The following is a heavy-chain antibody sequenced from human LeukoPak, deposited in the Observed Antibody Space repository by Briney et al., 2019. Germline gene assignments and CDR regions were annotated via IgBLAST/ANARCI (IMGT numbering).Heavy chain of an antibody. D-gene: IGHD4-17*01. J-gene: IGHJ4*02. Sequence: SETLSLTCAVYGGSFSGYYWSWIRQPPGKGLEWIGEINRSGSTNYNPSLKSRVTISVDRSKNQFSLKLSSVTAADTAVYYCARTYGDYAFDYWGQGTLVTVSS. CDR3: ARTYGDYAFDY. CDR1: GGSFSGYY. V-gene: IGHV4-34*01. CDR2: INRSGST.